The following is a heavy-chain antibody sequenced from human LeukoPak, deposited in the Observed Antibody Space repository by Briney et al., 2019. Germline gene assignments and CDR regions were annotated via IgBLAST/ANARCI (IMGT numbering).Heavy chain of an antibody. V-gene: IGHV3-7*01. CDR1: GVTFSSYW. J-gene: IGHJ4*02. CDR3: ARDPELSYEYYYDGSGYLAY. CDR2: IKHDGSEK. D-gene: IGHD3-22*01. Sequence: GGALRLSCAASGVTFSSYWMSWGRQTPGKGGEGVADIKHDGSEKYYVDSVKGGFTISRDNARTSLYLQMTSLTFEDTAVYYCARDPELSYEYYYDGSGYLAYWGQGTLVTVSS.